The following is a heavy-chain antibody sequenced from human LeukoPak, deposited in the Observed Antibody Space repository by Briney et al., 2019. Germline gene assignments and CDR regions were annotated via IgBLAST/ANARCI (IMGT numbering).Heavy chain of an antibody. Sequence: TGGSLRLSCAASGFTFSSYGMHWVRQAPGKGLEWVAVIWYDGSNKYYADSVKGRFTISRDNSKNTLYLQMNSLRAEDTAVYYCASGTRNYYDSSGPFDYWGQGTLVTVSS. CDR1: GFTFSSYG. CDR2: IWYDGSNK. D-gene: IGHD3-22*01. V-gene: IGHV3-33*01. J-gene: IGHJ4*02. CDR3: ASGTRNYYDSSGPFDY.